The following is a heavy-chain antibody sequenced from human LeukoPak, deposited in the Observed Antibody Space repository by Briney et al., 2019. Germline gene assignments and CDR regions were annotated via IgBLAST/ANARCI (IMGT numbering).Heavy chain of an antibody. CDR1: GFAFSTYT. V-gene: IGHV3-30*03. J-gene: IGHJ4*02. D-gene: IGHD3-22*01. Sequence: GGSLRLSCAASGFAFSTYTMHWVRQAPGKGLEWVAAISYDGSHKYYADSVKGRFTISGDNPKNTLYLQMNSLRAEGTAVYYCARDHSTGSASDYWGQGTLVTVSS. CDR2: ISYDGSHK. CDR3: ARDHSTGSASDY.